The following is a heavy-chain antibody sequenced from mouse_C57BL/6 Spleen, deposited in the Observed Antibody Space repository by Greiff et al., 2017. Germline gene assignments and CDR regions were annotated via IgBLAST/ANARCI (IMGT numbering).Heavy chain of an antibody. CDR2: IYPGDGDT. CDR1: GYAFSSYW. J-gene: IGHJ1*03. D-gene: IGHD2-5*01. Sequence: QVQLQQSGAELVKPGASVKISCKASGYAFSSYWMNWVKQRPGKGLEWIGQIYPGDGDTNYNGKFKGKATLTADKSSSTAYMQLSSLTSEDSAVYCGARGGRYSNYGYFDVWGTGTTVTVSS. CDR3: ARGGRYSNYGYFDV. V-gene: IGHV1-80*01.